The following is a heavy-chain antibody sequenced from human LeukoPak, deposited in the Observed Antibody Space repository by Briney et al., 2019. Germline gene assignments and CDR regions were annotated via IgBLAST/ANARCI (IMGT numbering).Heavy chain of an antibody. CDR1: GFPFSSHG. CDR2: ISPGGGPT. Sequence: GGSLRLSCAGSGFPFSSHGMNWVRQAPGKGLEWDSGISPGGGPTYYADSVKGRFTISRDDSKNTLYLHMKNLRAEDTAVYYCAKDGAWLRFDDWGQGILVTVSS. D-gene: IGHD5-12*01. V-gene: IGHV3-23*01. CDR3: AKDGAWLRFDD. J-gene: IGHJ4*02.